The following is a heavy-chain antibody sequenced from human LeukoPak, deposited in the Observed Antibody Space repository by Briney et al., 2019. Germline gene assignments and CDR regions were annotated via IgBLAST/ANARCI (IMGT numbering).Heavy chain of an antibody. D-gene: IGHD3-10*01. J-gene: IGHJ3*02. CDR3: ARVRSDGSGTI. CDR2: IHYSGRT. CDR1: GGSISSGDYY. V-gene: IGHV4-30-4*08. Sequence: PSQTLSLTCTVSGGSISSGDYYWSWIRQPPGKGLEWIGYIHYSGRTYYNPSLKSRFPISVNTSKNQFSLKLSSVTAADTAVYFCARVRSDGSGTIWGQGTMVTVSS.